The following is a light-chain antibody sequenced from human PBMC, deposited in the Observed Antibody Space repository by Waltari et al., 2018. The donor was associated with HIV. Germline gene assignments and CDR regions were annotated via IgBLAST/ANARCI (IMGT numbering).Light chain of an antibody. J-gene: IGKJ1*01. CDR2: TAT. V-gene: IGKV1-39*01. Sequence: DIQMTQSPSSLPASVRDRVTITCRASQSISGYLNWYQQKPGKAPNLPIYTATRLQSGVPSRFSGSGFGTDFTLTISSLQPEDFATYYCQQSYTTPRTFGQGTRVEIK. CDR1: QSISGY. CDR3: QQSYTTPRT.